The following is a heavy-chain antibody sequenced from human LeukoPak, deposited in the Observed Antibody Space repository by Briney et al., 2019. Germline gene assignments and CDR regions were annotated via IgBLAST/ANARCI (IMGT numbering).Heavy chain of an antibody. J-gene: IGHJ4*02. V-gene: IGHV4-4*07. CDR1: GGSISSYY. D-gene: IGHD3-22*01. CDR2: IYLSGST. Sequence: SETLSLTCTVSGGSISSYYWSRIRQPAGKGLEWIGRIYLSGSTNYNPSLKSRVTMSLDTSKNQFSLKLSSVTAADTAVYYCARVRYDSSGYYYLDYWGQGTLVTVSS. CDR3: ARVRYDSSGYYYLDY.